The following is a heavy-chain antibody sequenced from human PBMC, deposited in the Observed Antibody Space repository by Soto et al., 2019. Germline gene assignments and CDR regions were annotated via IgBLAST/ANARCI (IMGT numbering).Heavy chain of an antibody. Sequence: SQTLSLTCAISGDSVSSNSAAWNWIRQSPSRGLEWLGRTYYRSEWYNDYAVSVKSRITINPDTSKNQFSLQLNSVTPEDTAVYYCARVVPAATYYYYGMDVWGQGTTVTVSS. CDR2: TYYRSEWYN. V-gene: IGHV6-1*01. CDR1: GDSVSSNSAA. CDR3: ARVVPAATYYYYGMDV. D-gene: IGHD2-2*01. J-gene: IGHJ6*02.